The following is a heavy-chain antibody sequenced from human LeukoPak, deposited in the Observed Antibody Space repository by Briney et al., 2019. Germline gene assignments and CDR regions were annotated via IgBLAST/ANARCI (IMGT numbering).Heavy chain of an antibody. Sequence: SETLSLTCSVNGGSFSGYSYSWIRQPPGKGLEWIGEINHTRSIRYNPSLKSPVTISVDTSKKHFSLEMSPVTAADTAVYYCARGEVRTAKTYTWSSRPYYSYSYMDVWGKGTTVTVSS. V-gene: IGHV4-34*01. CDR3: ARGEVRTAKTYTWSSRPYYSYSYMDV. D-gene: IGHD3-3*01. J-gene: IGHJ6*03. CDR1: GGSFSGYS. CDR2: INHTRSI.